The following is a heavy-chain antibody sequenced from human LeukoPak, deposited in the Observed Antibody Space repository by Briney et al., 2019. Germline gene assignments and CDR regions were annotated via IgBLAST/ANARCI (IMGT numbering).Heavy chain of an antibody. CDR2: ISAYNGNT. CDR3: ASHCSSTSCYDN. J-gene: IGHJ4*02. Sequence: ASVKVSCKASGYTFTSYGISWVRQAPGQGLEWMGWISAYNGNTNYAQKLQGRVTMTTDTSTSTACMELRSLRSDDTAVYYCASHCSSTSCYDNWGQGTLVTVSS. CDR1: GYTFTSYG. V-gene: IGHV1-18*01. D-gene: IGHD2-2*01.